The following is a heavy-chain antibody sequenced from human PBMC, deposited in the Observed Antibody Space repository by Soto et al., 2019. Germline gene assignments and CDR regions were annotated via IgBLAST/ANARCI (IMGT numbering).Heavy chain of an antibody. CDR1: GGSFSGYY. D-gene: IGHD2-15*01. V-gene: IGHV4-34*01. CDR3: ARSGSVVVAAIVRGARRFDP. J-gene: IGHJ5*02. CDR2: INHSGST. Sequence: QVQLQQWGAGLLKPSETLSLTCAVYGGSFSGYYWSWIRQPPGKGLEGIGEINHSGSTNYNPSLKSRVTKSVDTSKNQFSLKLSSVTAADTAVYYCARSGSVVVAAIVRGARRFDPWGQGTLVTVSS.